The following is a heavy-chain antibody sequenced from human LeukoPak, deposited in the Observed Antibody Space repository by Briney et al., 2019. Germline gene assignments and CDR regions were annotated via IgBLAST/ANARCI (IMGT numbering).Heavy chain of an antibody. D-gene: IGHD3-10*01. J-gene: IGHJ6*02. CDR1: GGSISSSSYY. CDR2: IYYSGST. V-gene: IGHV4-39*07. CDR3: ARVPVEFGGGGMDV. Sequence: PSETLSLTCTVSGGSISSSSYYWGWIRQPPGKGLEWIGSIYYSGSTYYNPSLKSRVTISVDTSKNQFSLKLSSVTAADTAVYYCARVPVEFGGGGMDVWGQGTTVTVSS.